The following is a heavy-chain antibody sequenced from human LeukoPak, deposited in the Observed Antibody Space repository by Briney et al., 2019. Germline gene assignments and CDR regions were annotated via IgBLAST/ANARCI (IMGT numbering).Heavy chain of an antibody. J-gene: IGHJ4*02. V-gene: IGHV3-20*04. CDR3: ARVSSGWSPDY. CDR2: INWNGGST. D-gene: IGHD6-19*01. CDR1: GFTFDDYG. Sequence: GGSLRLSCAASGFTFDDYGMSWVRQAPGKGLEWVSRINWNGGSTGYADSVKGRFTISRDNAKNSLYLQMNSLRAEDTALYYCARVSSGWSPDYWGQGTLVTVSS.